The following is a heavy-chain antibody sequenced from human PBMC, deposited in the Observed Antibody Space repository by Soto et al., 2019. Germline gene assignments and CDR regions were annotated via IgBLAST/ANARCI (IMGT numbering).Heavy chain of an antibody. CDR2: VKSRILGETT. Sequence: EVQLVESGGDLVKPGGSLRLSCAASGFTFSNAWMHWVRQAPGKGLEWVGRVKSRILGETTDYAAPVKGRFTISRDDSTSTVYLQMNSLKTDDTAVYYCTPGFSSGWVGFDSWGQGTMVTVSS. CDR1: GFTFSNAW. J-gene: IGHJ4*02. CDR3: TPGFSSGWVGFDS. V-gene: IGHV3-15*07. D-gene: IGHD6-19*01.